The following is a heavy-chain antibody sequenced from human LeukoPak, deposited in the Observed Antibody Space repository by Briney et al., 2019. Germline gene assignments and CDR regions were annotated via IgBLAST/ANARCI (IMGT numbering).Heavy chain of an antibody. V-gene: IGHV1-2*02. J-gene: IGHJ5*02. CDR3: AREGDIVADVNWFDP. CDR2: INPNSGGT. Sequence: GASVKVSCKASGYTFTGYYMHWVRQAPGQGLAWMGWINPNSGGTNYAQKFQGSVTMTRDTSISTAYMELSRLRSDDTAEYYCAREGDIVADVNWFDPWGQGTLVTVSS. D-gene: IGHD2-15*01. CDR1: GYTFTGYY.